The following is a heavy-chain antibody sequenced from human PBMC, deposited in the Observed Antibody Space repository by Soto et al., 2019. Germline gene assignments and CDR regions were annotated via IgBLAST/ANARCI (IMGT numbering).Heavy chain of an antibody. CDR3: AKDSYKVVVTPEFDY. CDR2: ISYDGSNK. Sequence: QVQLVESGGGVVQPGRSLRLSCAASGFTFSSYGMHWVRQAPGKVLEWVAVISYDGSNKYYADSVKGRFTISRDNSKNTLYLQMNSLRAEDTAVYYCAKDSYKVVVTPEFDYWGQGTLVTVSS. J-gene: IGHJ4*02. D-gene: IGHD2-21*02. CDR1: GFTFSSYG. V-gene: IGHV3-30*18.